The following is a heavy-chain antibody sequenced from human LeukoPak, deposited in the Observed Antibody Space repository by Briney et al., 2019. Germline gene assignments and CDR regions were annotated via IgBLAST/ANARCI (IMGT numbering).Heavy chain of an antibody. J-gene: IGHJ6*03. Sequence: SETLSLTCTVSGVSISSSNSYWGWIRQPPGKGLEWIGSIYYSGNTYYNASLKSQVSISIDTSKNQFSLRLTSVTAADTAVYYCARETSQKGAHYMDVWGKGTTVTISS. CDR2: IYYSGNT. CDR3: ARETSQKGAHYMDV. CDR1: GVSISSSNSY. D-gene: IGHD3-16*01. V-gene: IGHV4-39*02.